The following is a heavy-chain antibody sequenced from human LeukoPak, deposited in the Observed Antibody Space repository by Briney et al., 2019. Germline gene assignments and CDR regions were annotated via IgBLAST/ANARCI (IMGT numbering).Heavy chain of an antibody. CDR3: AKGAHVLLWFGELLPTDY. J-gene: IGHJ4*02. V-gene: IGHV3-23*01. CDR2: ISGSGGST. D-gene: IGHD3-10*01. CDR1: GFTFSSYA. Sequence: AGGSLRLSCAASGFTFSSYAMSWVRQAPGKGLEWVSAISGSGGSTYYADSVKGRFTISRDNSKNTLYLQMNSLRAEDTAVYYCAKGAHVLLWFGELLPTDYWGRGTLVTVSS.